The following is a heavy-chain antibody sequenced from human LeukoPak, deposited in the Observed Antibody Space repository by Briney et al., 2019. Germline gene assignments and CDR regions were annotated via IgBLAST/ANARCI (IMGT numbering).Heavy chain of an antibody. D-gene: IGHD3-3*01. V-gene: IGHV3-15*01. CDR1: GFTFSNAW. Sequence: PGGSLRLSCAASGFTFSNAWMSWVRQAPGKGLEWVGRIKSKTDGGTTDYAAPVKGRFTISRDDSKNTLYLQMNSLKTEDTAVYYCTTLFKSGYLYYFDYWGQGTLVTVSS. CDR3: TTLFKSGYLYYFDY. CDR2: IKSKTDGGTT. J-gene: IGHJ4*02.